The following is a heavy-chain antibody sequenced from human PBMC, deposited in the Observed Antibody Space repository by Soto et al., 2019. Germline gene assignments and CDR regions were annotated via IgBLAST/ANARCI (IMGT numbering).Heavy chain of an antibody. CDR1: GYTFNSYA. Sequence: QVQLVQSGAEVKKPGASVKVSCKASGYTFNSYALHWVRQAPGHRLEWMGWIHAGNGNTKYSRKFQDRVTITRETSASAACMDLSSLRSEDTAVYYCARNFVGTTDFDFWGQGTLVTVAS. CDR2: IHAGNGNT. J-gene: IGHJ4*02. V-gene: IGHV1-3*01. CDR3: ARNFVGTTDFDF. D-gene: IGHD1-26*01.